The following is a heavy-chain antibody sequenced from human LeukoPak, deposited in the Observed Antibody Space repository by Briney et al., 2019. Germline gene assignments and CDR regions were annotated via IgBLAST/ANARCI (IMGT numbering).Heavy chain of an antibody. D-gene: IGHD2-21*01. CDR3: ARAVRLLQQPTFDN. Sequence: NASETLSLTCIVSGGSITTYYWSWIRQPPGKGLEWIGYIYYSGSTNYNPSLKRRVSLSGGTCKNQVSLKLSSVTAVDTAVYYCARAVRLLQQPTFDNWGQGNLLTVSP. CDR2: IYYSGST. CDR1: GGSITTYY. J-gene: IGHJ4*02. V-gene: IGHV4-59*01.